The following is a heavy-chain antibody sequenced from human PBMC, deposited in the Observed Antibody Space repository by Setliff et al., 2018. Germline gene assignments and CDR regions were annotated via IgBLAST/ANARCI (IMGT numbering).Heavy chain of an antibody. CDR1: GGTFSDFY. Sequence: SETLSLTCAAYGGTFSDFYWTWIRQAPGKGLEWIGEINHSGSTNYNPSLRSRVTISIDTSKDQFSLKMSSVTAADAAIYYCARGRNVAARLLDTWGQGSRVTVSS. CDR3: ARGRNVAARLLDT. CDR2: INHSGST. D-gene: IGHD6-6*01. V-gene: IGHV4-34*01. J-gene: IGHJ5*02.